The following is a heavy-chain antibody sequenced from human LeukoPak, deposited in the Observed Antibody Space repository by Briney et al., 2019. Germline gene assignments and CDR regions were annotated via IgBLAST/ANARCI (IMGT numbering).Heavy chain of an antibody. CDR3: ATEGLIWSRPLDS. CDR2: IYYSGST. D-gene: IGHD6-6*01. Sequence: PSETLSLTCTVSGGSISSSTNYWAWIRQPPGQGLEWVGSIYYSGSTYYNPSLKRRVTVSVDTSKNQFSLKLSSVTAADTAVYYCATEGLIWSRPLDSWGQGTLVTVSS. V-gene: IGHV4-39*01. J-gene: IGHJ4*02. CDR1: GGSISSSTNY.